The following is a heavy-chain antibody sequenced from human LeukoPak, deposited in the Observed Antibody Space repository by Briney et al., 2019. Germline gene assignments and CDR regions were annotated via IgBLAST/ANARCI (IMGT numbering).Heavy chain of an antibody. Sequence: SETLSLTCTVSGGSISSYYWSWIRQPPGKGLEWIGFIFYSGTTNYNPSLKSRVTISVDTSKNQFSLKLSSVTAADTAVYYCARRGYNWKGGAFDIWGQGTMVTVSS. CDR3: ARRGYNWKGGAFDI. D-gene: IGHD1-1*01. V-gene: IGHV4-59*12. CDR1: GGSISSYY. CDR2: IFYSGTT. J-gene: IGHJ3*02.